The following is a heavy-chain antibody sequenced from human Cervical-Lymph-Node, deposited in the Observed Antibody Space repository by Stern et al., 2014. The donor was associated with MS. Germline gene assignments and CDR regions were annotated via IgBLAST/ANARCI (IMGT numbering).Heavy chain of an antibody. CDR2: IRRKGSGGKT. J-gene: IGHJ4*02. CDR3: TRGDSGSVY. Sequence: EVQLVQSGGGLVQPGRSLRLSCTTSGFTFGDYAMNWFRQAPGKGLEWVGFIRRKGSGGKTASAASVKDRFSISRAESNRIVYLQLNSLKTEDTAIYYCTRGDSGSVYWGQGTLVTVSS. V-gene: IGHV3-49*03. CDR1: GFTFGDYA. D-gene: IGHD3-10*01.